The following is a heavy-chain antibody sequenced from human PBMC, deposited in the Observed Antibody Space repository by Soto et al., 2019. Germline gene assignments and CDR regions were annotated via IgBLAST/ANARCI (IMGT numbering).Heavy chain of an antibody. J-gene: IGHJ4*02. CDR2: IYYSGST. CDR3: ARLGYGYCSGGSCYGDAVLDY. CDR1: GGSISSSSYS. D-gene: IGHD2-15*01. Sequence: SETLSLTCTVSGGSISSSSYSWGTIRQPPGKGLEWIGYIYYSGSTNYNPSLKSRVTISVDTSKNQFSLKLSSVTAADTAVYYCARLGYGYCSGGSCYGDAVLDYWGQGTLVTVSS. V-gene: IGHV4-61*05.